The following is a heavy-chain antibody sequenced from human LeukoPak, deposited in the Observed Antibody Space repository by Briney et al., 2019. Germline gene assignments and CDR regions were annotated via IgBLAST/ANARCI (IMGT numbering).Heavy chain of an antibody. CDR3: ARHDITTVGHFDY. Sequence: SETLSLTCTVSGGSISSSSYYWGWIRQPPGKGLEWIGSIYYSGSTYYNPSLKSRVTISVDTSKNQFSLKLSSVTAADTAVYYCARHDITTVGHFDYWGQGTLVTVSS. D-gene: IGHD4-17*01. V-gene: IGHV4-39*01. CDR1: GGSISSSSYY. CDR2: IYYSGST. J-gene: IGHJ4*02.